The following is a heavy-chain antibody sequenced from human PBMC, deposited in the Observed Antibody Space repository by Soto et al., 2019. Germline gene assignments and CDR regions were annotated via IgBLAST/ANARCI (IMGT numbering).Heavy chain of an antibody. V-gene: IGHV3-23*01. D-gene: IGHD3-22*01. Sequence: GGSLRLSCAASGFTFSSYAMSWVRQAPGKGLEWVSAISGSGGSTYYADSVKGRFTISRDNSKNTLYLQMNSLRAEDTAVYYCAKDRLPTYYYDSSGISEDAFDIWGQGTMVTVSS. CDR1: GFTFSSYA. J-gene: IGHJ3*02. CDR2: ISGSGGST. CDR3: AKDRLPTYYYDSSGISEDAFDI.